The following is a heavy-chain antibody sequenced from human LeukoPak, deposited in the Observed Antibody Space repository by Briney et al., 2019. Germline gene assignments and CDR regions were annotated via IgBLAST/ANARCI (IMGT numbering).Heavy chain of an antibody. CDR1: GGSFSGYY. CDR3: ARAKYSYGPDY. J-gene: IGHJ4*02. CDR2: INHSGST. V-gene: IGHV4-34*01. Sequence: SETLSLTCAVYGGSFSGYYWSWIRQPPGKGLEWIGEINHSGSTNYNPSLKSRVTISVDTSKNQFSLKLSSVTAADTAAYYCARAKYSYGPDYWGQGTLVTVSS. D-gene: IGHD5-18*01.